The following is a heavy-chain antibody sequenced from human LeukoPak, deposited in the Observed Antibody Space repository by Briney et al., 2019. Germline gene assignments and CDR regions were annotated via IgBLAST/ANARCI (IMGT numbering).Heavy chain of an antibody. CDR3: ARGDSSSWSLFDY. Sequence: SETLSLTCTVSLDSTTSNFWSWVRQPPGKGLEWIGEIHRSGSPNYNPSLRSRITISVDTSKNQFSLELSSVTAADTAVYYCARGDSSSWSLFDYWGQGTLVTVSS. J-gene: IGHJ4*02. CDR2: IHRSGSP. V-gene: IGHV4-4*08. D-gene: IGHD6-13*01. CDR1: LDSTTSNF.